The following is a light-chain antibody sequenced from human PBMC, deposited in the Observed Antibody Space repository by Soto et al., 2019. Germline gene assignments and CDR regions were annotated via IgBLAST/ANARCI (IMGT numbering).Light chain of an antibody. J-gene: IGKJ1*01. Sequence: EIVLTQSPGTLSLSPGEKATLSCRASETVAGSYLAWYQQKPGQAPRLLIHGASTRATGIADRFSGSGSGTDFTLTISRLEPEDFAVYYCQLYGTSPMTFGQGTKVDIK. CDR2: GAS. V-gene: IGKV3-20*01. CDR1: ETVAGSY. CDR3: QLYGTSPMT.